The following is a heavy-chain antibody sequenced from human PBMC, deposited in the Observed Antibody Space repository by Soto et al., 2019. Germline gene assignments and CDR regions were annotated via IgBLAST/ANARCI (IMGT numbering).Heavy chain of an antibody. CDR2: IYHSGST. CDR3: ARVPSP. V-gene: IGHV4-4*02. J-gene: IGHJ5*02. Sequence: PSETLSLTCAVSSGSISSSTWWTWVRQPPGKGLEWIGYIYHSGSTYYNPSLKSRVTISVDRSKNQFSLKLSSVTAADTAVYYCARVPSPWGQGTLVTVSS. CDR1: SGSISSSTW.